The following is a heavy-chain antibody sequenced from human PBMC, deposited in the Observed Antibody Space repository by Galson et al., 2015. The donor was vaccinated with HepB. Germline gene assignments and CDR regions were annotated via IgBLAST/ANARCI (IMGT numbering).Heavy chain of an antibody. D-gene: IGHD6-19*01. V-gene: IGHV5-51*01. Sequence: QSGAEVKKPGESLKISCEGSGYSFRSNWIAWVRQKPGKGLEWMGIIYPGDSETTYSPSFQGRVTMSADKSLNTAYLHWSSLEASDTAIYYCARMTALAGKFDPWGQGTLVTVSS. CDR2: IYPGDSET. CDR1: GYSFRSNW. J-gene: IGHJ5*02. CDR3: ARMTALAGKFDP.